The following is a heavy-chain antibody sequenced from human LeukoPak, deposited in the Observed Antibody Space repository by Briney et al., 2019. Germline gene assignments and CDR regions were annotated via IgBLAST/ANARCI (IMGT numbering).Heavy chain of an antibody. CDR2: ISWNSGSI. J-gene: IGHJ4*02. V-gene: IGHV3-9*01. D-gene: IGHD1-26*01. Sequence: GGSLRLSCAASGFTFDDYAMHWVRQAPGKGLEWVSGISWNSGSIGYADSVKGRFTISRDNARNSLYLQMNSLRAEDTALYYCAKAIVGAMGYWGQGTLVTVSS. CDR1: GFTFDDYA. CDR3: AKAIVGAMGY.